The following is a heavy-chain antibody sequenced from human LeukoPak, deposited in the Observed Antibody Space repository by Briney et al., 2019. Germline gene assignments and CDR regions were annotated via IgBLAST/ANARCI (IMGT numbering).Heavy chain of an antibody. CDR2: IYHSGST. CDR1: GGSISSGGYY. V-gene: IGHV4-30-2*01. Sequence: SETLSLTCTVSGGSISSGGYYWSWIRQPPGKGLEWIGYIYHSGSTYYNPSLKSRVTISVDRSKNQFSLKLSSVTAADTAVYYCARDSGLGFWSGYPTNYFDYWGQGTLVTVSS. J-gene: IGHJ4*02. CDR3: ARDSGLGFWSGYPTNYFDY. D-gene: IGHD3-3*01.